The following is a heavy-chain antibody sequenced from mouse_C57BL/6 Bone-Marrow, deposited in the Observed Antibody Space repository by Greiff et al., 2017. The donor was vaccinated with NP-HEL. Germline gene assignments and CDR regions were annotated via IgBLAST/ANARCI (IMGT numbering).Heavy chain of an antibody. J-gene: IGHJ2*01. CDR3: TPTNWAFDY. Sequence: VHVKQSGAELVRPGASVKLSCTASGFNIKDDYMHWVKQRPEQGLEWIGWIDPENGDTEYASKFQGKATITADTSSNTAYLQLSSLTSEDTAVYYCTPTNWAFDYWGQGTTLTVSS. V-gene: IGHV14-4*01. D-gene: IGHD4-1*01. CDR1: GFNIKDDY. CDR2: IDPENGDT.